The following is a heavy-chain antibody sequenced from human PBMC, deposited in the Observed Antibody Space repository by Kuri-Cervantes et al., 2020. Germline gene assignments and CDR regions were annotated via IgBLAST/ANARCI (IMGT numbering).Heavy chain of an antibody. CDR2: INHNGVTI. J-gene: IGHJ1*01. D-gene: IGHD5-12*01. V-gene: IGHV3-48*03. Sequence: GGSLRLSCAGTGFAFGGYEMNWVRQAPGKGLEWISYINHNGVTIHYADSVRGRFTISRDNAKNSLYLQMNSLRDEDTAVYYCARDRRGYDSEYFQHWGQGTLVTVSS. CDR1: GFAFGGYE. CDR3: ARDRRGYDSEYFQH.